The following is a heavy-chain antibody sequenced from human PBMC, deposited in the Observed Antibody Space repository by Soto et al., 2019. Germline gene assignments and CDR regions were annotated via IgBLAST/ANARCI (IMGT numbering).Heavy chain of an antibody. J-gene: IGHJ4*02. V-gene: IGHV1-69*04. Sequence: EASVKVSCKASGGTFSSYTISWVRQAPGQGLEWMGRIIPILGIANYAQKFQGRVTITADKSTSTAYMELSSLRSEDTAVYYCARDRYCSGGSCYDLDYWGQGTLVTVSS. CDR1: GGTFSSYT. CDR2: IIPILGIA. D-gene: IGHD2-15*01. CDR3: ARDRYCSGGSCYDLDY.